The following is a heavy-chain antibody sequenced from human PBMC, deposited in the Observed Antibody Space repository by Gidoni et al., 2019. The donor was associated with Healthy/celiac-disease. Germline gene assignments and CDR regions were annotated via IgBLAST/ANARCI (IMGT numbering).Heavy chain of an antibody. J-gene: IGHJ4*02. Sequence: EVHLLESGGTLVQPGGSLRLSCAASGSTFANFAMTWVRQAPGKGLEGFSSIRHRAGSTFYADSVKGRFTISRDNSKNTLYLQMNSLTTEDTAIYYCAQVYDSSGLASPPGVYWGQGTPVTVSS. CDR3: AQVYDSSGLASPPGVY. CDR1: GSTFANFA. D-gene: IGHD3-22*01. V-gene: IGHV3-23*01. CDR2: IRHRAGST.